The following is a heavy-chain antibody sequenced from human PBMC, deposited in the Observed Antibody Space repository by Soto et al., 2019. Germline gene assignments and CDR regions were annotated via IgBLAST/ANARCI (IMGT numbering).Heavy chain of an antibody. CDR3: ARPVRYSSSWYGGYYFEY. CDR2: IYYSGST. CDR1: CGSISSSSYY. V-gene: IGHV4-39*01. D-gene: IGHD6-13*01. Sequence: SEPLSLTCPVSCGSISSSSYYWGFVHQPPLKVLEWIGSIYYSGSTYYNPSLKSRVTISVDTSKNQFSLKLSSVTAADTAVYYCARPVRYSSSWYGGYYFEYWGQGTLVTVSS. J-gene: IGHJ4*02.